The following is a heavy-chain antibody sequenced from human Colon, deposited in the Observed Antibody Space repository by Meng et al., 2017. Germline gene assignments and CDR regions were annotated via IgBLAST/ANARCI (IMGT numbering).Heavy chain of an antibody. Sequence: QVRLHQWGAGLLKPSETLSLTCAVYGGSFSGYYWSWIRQPPGKGLEWIGEINHSGSTNYIPSLKSRVAISVDTSKNQFSLKLSSVTAADTAVYYCARERLSSGWYGGRWFDPWGQGTLVTVSS. CDR1: GGSFSGYY. V-gene: IGHV4-34*01. CDR3: ARERLSSGWYGGRWFDP. CDR2: INHSGST. D-gene: IGHD6-19*01. J-gene: IGHJ5*02.